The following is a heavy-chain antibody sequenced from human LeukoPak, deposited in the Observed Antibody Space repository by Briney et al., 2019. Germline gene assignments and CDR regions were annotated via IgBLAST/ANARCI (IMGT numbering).Heavy chain of an antibody. D-gene: IGHD6-19*01. Sequence: GGSLRLSCAASGFTFSSYGMRWVRQAPGKGLEWVAVISYDGSNKYYADSVKGRFTISRDNSKNTLYLQMNSLRAEDTAVYYCAKDQAGSGWYLDYWGQGTLVTVSS. CDR1: GFTFSSYG. CDR2: ISYDGSNK. V-gene: IGHV3-30*18. CDR3: AKDQAGSGWYLDY. J-gene: IGHJ4*02.